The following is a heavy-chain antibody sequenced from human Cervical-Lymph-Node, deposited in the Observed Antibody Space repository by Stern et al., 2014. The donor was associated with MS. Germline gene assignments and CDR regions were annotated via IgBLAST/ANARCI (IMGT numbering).Heavy chain of an antibody. CDR2: LYNTGRT. CDR1: GGSVHSDGDH. CDR3: ARDRQRAGSEIRGIDV. J-gene: IGHJ6*02. V-gene: IGHV4-61*08. Sequence: QLKLQESGPGLVKPSETLSLSCTVSGGSVHSDGDHWSWIRQPPGQGLEWLCYLYNTGRTNYNPSVKSRVTISVDMSKNQFSLKLSSVTPADTAMYYCARDRQRAGSEIRGIDVWGQGTTVIVSS. D-gene: IGHD3-10*01.